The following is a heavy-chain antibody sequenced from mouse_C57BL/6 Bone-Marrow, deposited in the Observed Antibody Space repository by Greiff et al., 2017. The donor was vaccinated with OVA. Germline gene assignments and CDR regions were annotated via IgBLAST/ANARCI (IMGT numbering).Heavy chain of an antibody. CDR2: INPRSGNT. Sequence: VQLQQSGADLVRPGASVKLSCKASGYTFTSYGMTWVKQRPGQGLEWIGNINPRSGNTSYIEKFKGKATLTADNSSRTAYMELHDLASEDSAVCFCARSMAATGAYWGQGTLVTVSA. D-gene: IGHD1-1*02. CDR1: GYTFTSYG. V-gene: IGHV1-81*01. CDR3: ARSMAATGAY. J-gene: IGHJ3*01.